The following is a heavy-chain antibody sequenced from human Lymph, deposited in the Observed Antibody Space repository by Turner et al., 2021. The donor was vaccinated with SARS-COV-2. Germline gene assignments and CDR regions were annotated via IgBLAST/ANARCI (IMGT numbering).Heavy chain of an antibody. D-gene: IGHD3-22*01. CDR2: ISYDGSDK. V-gene: IGHV3-30*04. CDR1: GFTFSSYA. CDR3: ARDRDSSGWVDY. Sequence: QVQLVESGGGVVQPGRSLSLSCAASGFTFSSYAMHWVPQAPGKGLEWVAFISYDGSDKYYADSVKGRFTFSRDNSKNTLYLQMNSLRAEDTAVYYCARDRDSSGWVDYWGQGTLVTVSS. J-gene: IGHJ4*02.